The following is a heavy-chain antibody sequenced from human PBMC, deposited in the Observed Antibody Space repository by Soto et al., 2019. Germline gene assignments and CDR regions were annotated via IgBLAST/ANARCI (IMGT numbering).Heavy chain of an antibody. CDR3: ARGYDVLYYMDV. D-gene: IGHD5-12*01. CDR2: IYYSGST. V-gene: IGHV4-59*01. CDR1: GGSISSYY. J-gene: IGHJ6*03. Sequence: SETLSLTCTVSGGSISSYYWSWIRQPPGKGLEWIGYIYYSGSTNYNPSLKSRVTISVDTSKNQFSLKLSSVTAADTAVYYCARGYDVLYYMDVWGKGTTVTVS.